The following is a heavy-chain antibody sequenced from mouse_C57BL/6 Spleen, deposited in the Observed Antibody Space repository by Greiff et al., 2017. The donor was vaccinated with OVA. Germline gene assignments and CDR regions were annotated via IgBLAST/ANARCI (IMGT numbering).Heavy chain of an antibody. CDR1: GYSFTSYY. J-gene: IGHJ4*01. CDR2: IYPGSGNT. Sequence: QVQLQQSGPELVKPGASVKISCKASGYSFTSYYIHWVKQRPGQGLEWIGWIYPGSGNTKYNEKFKGKATLTADTSSSTAYMQLSSLTSEDSAVYYCARCDGPYAMDYWGQGTSVTVSS. CDR3: ARCDGPYAMDY. D-gene: IGHD2-3*01. V-gene: IGHV1-66*01.